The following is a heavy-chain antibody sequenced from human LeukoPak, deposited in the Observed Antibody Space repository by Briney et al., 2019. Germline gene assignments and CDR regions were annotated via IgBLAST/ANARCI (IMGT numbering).Heavy chain of an antibody. CDR1: GFPFSSYV. V-gene: IGHV3-23*01. CDR2: ISGSGATT. Sequence: GGSLRLSCAASGFPFSSYVMSWVRQAPGKGLEWVSAISGSGATTYSTDSVKGRFTISRDNSKNTLYLQMNSLRAEDTAVYYCARDEVRWFGEQNYYYGMDVWGQGTTVTVSS. J-gene: IGHJ6*02. CDR3: ARDEVRWFGEQNYYYGMDV. D-gene: IGHD3-10*01.